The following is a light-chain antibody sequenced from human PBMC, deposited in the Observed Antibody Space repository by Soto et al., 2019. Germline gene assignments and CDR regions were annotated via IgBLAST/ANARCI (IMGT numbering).Light chain of an antibody. J-gene: IGKJ4*01. CDR2: RSS. CDR1: QSISTY. CDR3: QQTFSPYVS. Sequence: DIQMTQSPSSLSVSIGDRVIITCRASQSISTYLNWYQYKPGKAPRLVIFRSSTLQSGVPSRFSGRGSGTDFPLTISSLHPKDFATYFCQQTFSPYVSFGGGTRVEI. V-gene: IGKV1-39*01.